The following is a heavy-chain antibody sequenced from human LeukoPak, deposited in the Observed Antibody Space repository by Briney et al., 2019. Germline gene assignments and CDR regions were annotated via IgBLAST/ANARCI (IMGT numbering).Heavy chain of an antibody. D-gene: IGHD6-13*01. J-gene: IGHJ6*03. CDR1: GFTFGDYA. V-gene: IGHV3-49*03. Sequence: HPGGSLRLSCTASGFTFGDYAMSWFRQAPGKGLEWVGFIRSKAYGGTTEYAASVKGRFTISRDDSKSIAYLQTNSLKTEDTAVYYCTRVGSSWPYYYYYMDVWGKGTTVTVSS. CDR2: IRSKAYGGTT. CDR3: TRVGSSWPYYYYYMDV.